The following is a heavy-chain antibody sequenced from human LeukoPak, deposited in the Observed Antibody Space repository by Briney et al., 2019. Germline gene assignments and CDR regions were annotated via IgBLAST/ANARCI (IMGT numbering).Heavy chain of an antibody. Sequence: SETLSLTCTVSGGSISSYYWGWIRQPPGKGLEWIGSIYYSGSTYYNPSLKSRVTISVDTSKNQFSLKLSSVTAADTAVYYCARHSSSWFVDAFDIWGQGTMVTVSS. CDR1: GGSISSYY. CDR2: IYYSGST. V-gene: IGHV4-39*01. CDR3: ARHSSSWFVDAFDI. D-gene: IGHD6-13*01. J-gene: IGHJ3*02.